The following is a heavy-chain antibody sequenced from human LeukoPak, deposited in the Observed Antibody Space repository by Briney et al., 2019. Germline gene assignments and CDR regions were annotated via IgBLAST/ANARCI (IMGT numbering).Heavy chain of an antibody. CDR3: AKEGGLRSSWSFDF. J-gene: IGHJ4*02. V-gene: IGHV3-23*01. Sequence: GGSLRLSCAASRFTFSSYGMSWVRQAPGKGLEWVSGISGSGGSTYYADSAKGRFTISRDNSKNTLYLQMNSLRAEDTAVYYCAKEGGLRSSWSFDFWGQGSLVIVSS. CDR2: ISGSGGST. CDR1: RFTFSSYG. D-gene: IGHD6-13*01.